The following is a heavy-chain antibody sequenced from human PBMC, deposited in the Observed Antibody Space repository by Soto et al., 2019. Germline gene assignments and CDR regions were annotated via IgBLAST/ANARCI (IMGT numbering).Heavy chain of an antibody. Sequence: SVKVSCKASGGTFSSYAISWVRQAPGQGLEWMGGIIPIFGTANYAQKFQGRVTITADKSTSTAYMELSSLRSEDTAVYYCARGGGYSSSWFPPSAFDIWGQGTMVTVSS. J-gene: IGHJ3*02. V-gene: IGHV1-69*06. CDR1: GGTFSSYA. D-gene: IGHD6-13*01. CDR2: IIPIFGTA. CDR3: ARGGGYSSSWFPPSAFDI.